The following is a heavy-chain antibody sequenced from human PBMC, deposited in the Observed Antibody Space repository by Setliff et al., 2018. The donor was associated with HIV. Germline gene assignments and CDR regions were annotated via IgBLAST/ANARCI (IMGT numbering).Heavy chain of an antibody. V-gene: IGHV4-4*07. CDR1: GGSISGFY. CDR2: IYDSGSA. D-gene: IGHD3-22*01. J-gene: IGHJ4*02. CDR3: ARLRGYDYDYEGHYFDY. Sequence: SETLSLTCTVSGGSISGFYWNWIRQSAGKGLQWIGRIYDSGSANYNPSLKSRVSISVDMSQNQFSLKVTSVTAADTAVYYCARLRGYDYDYEGHYFDYWGQGSLVTVSS.